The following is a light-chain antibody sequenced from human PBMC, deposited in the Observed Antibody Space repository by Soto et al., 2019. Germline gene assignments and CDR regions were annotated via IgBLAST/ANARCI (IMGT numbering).Light chain of an antibody. J-gene: IGLJ2*01. V-gene: IGLV2-23*01. CDR1: STDFENYNL. CDR3: SSYAGSSARVD. Sequence: QSALTQPASVSGSPGQSITISCTRSSTDFENYNLVSWYQHCPDKAPKLIIYEGTKRPSEISDRFSGSESDTTASLIISGLQPEDEADYYCSSYAGSSARVDFGGGTKLTVL. CDR2: EGT.